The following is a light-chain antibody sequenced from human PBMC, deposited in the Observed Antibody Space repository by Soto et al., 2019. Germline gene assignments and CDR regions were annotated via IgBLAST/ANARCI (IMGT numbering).Light chain of an antibody. J-gene: IGKJ3*01. CDR3: QQYHNRPIST. CDR2: DAS. V-gene: IGKV1-33*01. CDR1: QDISNY. Sequence: DLPMTQSPSSLSASVGDRVTITCQASQDISNYLNWYQQKPGKAPRLLIYDASNLETGVTSQFSGSGTWTDFTITISSLHPEDIATYYGQQYHNRPISTFGPRTKVDIK.